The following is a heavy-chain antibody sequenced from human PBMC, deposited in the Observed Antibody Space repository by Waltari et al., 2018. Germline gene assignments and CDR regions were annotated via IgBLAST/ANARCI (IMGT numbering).Heavy chain of an antibody. CDR3: ARGHTISGGDYMDV. CDR1: GFTVSHTY. D-gene: IGHD3-3*01. CDR2: IYTVGST. Sequence: EVQLLESGGGLIKPGGFLRLSCAVFGFTVSHTYMSWVRQAPGKGLEWVSVIYTVGSTFYADSVRGRFTISRDNSMNTLFLQMNSLRGEDTAVYYCARGHTISGGDYMDVWGKGTTVIVSS. J-gene: IGHJ6*03. V-gene: IGHV3-53*01.